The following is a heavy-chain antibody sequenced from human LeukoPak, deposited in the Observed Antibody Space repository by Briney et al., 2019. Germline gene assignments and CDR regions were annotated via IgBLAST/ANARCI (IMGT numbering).Heavy chain of an antibody. Sequence: PSETLSLTCTVYGGSISSSDYYWDWIRQHPGKGLEWIGYIYYSGSTYYNPSLKSRVTISVDTSKNQFSLKLSSVTAADTAVYYCARALPDAFDIWGQGTMVTVSS. CDR2: IYYSGST. J-gene: IGHJ3*02. V-gene: IGHV4-31*03. CDR3: ARALPDAFDI. CDR1: GGSISSSDYY.